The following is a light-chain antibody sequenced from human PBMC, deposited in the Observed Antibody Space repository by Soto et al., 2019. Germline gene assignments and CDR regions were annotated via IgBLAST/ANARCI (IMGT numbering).Light chain of an antibody. Sequence: EILLTQSPAALSVSPGESATLSCRASQSLNTYLAWYQHKPGQAPRLLLYGASTRATGTPTRFSGSGSGTEFTLTISSLQSEDFAIYYCQQYKSWPPITFGQGTRLEIK. J-gene: IGKJ5*01. CDR1: QSLNTY. V-gene: IGKV3-15*01. CDR2: GAS. CDR3: QQYKSWPPIT.